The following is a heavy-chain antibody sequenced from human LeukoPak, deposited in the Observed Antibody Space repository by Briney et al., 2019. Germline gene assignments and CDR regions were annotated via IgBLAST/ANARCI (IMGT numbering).Heavy chain of an antibody. D-gene: IGHD5-18*01. CDR3: ARPSSYSYVGY. Sequence: SVKVSCKASGGTFSSYAISWVRQAPGQGLEWMGRIIPILGIANYAQKFQGRVTITADKSISTAYLQWSSLKASDTAMYYCARPSSYSYVGYWGQGTLVTVSS. CDR1: GGTFSSYA. V-gene: IGHV1-69*04. CDR2: IIPILGIA. J-gene: IGHJ4*02.